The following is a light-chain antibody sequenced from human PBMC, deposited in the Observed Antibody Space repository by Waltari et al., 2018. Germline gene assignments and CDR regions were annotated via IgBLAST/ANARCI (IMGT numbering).Light chain of an antibody. Sequence: EIVLTQSPGTLSLSPGERATLSCRASQSVRWFLAWYQQKPGQAPRLLIYHASSRSTGSPYRFSGSGSGTDLSLTISRLEAEDFAVYYCQQYVTLPATFGQGTKLEI. V-gene: IGKV3-20*01. CDR3: QQYVTLPAT. CDR2: HAS. J-gene: IGKJ1*01. CDR1: QSVRWF.